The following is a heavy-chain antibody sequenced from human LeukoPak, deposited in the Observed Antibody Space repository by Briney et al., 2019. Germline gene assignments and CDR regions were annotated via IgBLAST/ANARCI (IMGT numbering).Heavy chain of an antibody. CDR1: GFTFSSYG. CDR3: AKDKTRSGRSFFDY. J-gene: IGHJ4*02. CDR2: ISYGTRNK. V-gene: IGHV3-30*18. Sequence: GTSLRLSCAASGFTFSSYGMHWVRQAPGKGLEWVAVISYGTRNKYYGDSVKGRFTMSRDNSKNTLFLQMNNLRAEDTAVYYCAKDKTRSGRSFFDYWGQGTLVTVSS. D-gene: IGHD2-15*01.